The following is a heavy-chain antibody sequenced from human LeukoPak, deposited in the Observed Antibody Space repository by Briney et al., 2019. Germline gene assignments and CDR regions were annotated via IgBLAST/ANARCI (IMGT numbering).Heavy chain of an antibody. CDR2: INHSGST. D-gene: IGHD5-24*01. V-gene: IGHV4-34*01. Sequence: SETLSLTCAVYGGSFSGYYWSWIRQPPGKGLEWIGEINHSGSTNYNPSLKSRVTISVDTSKNQFSLKLSSVTAADTAVYYCARGLRGRGGYYYYYYYMDVWGKGTTVTVSS. CDR3: ARGLRGRGGYYYYYYYMDV. J-gene: IGHJ6*03. CDR1: GGSFSGYY.